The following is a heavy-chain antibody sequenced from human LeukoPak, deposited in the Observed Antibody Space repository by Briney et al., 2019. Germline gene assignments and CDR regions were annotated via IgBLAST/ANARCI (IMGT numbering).Heavy chain of an antibody. CDR1: GYTFTSYD. J-gene: IGHJ6*03. V-gene: IGHV1-8*01. D-gene: IGHD5-12*01. CDR3: ARTYSGYYYYYVDV. CDR2: MNPNSGNT. Sequence: GASVKVSCKASGYTFTSYDINWVRQATGQGLEWMGWMNPNSGNTGYAQKFQGRVTMTRNTSISTAYMELSSLKSEDTAVYYCARTYSGYYYYYVDVWGEGTTVTISS.